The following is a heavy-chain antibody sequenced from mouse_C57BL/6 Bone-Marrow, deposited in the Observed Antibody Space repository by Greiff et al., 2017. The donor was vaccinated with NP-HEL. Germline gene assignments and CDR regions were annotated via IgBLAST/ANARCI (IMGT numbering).Heavy chain of an antibody. Sequence: VQLQESGPVLVKPGASVKMSCKASGYTFTDYYMNWVKQRPGQGLEWIGMIHPNSGSTNYNEKFKSKATLTVDKSSSTAYMQLSSLTSEDSAVYYCARPLHWDSYAMDYWGQGTSVTVSS. J-gene: IGHJ4*01. CDR3: ARPLHWDSYAMDY. V-gene: IGHV1-64*01. CDR1: GYTFTDYY. D-gene: IGHD4-1*01. CDR2: IHPNSGST.